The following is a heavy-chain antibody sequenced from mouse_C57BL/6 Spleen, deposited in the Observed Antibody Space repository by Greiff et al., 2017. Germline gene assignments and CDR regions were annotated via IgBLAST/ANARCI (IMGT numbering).Heavy chain of an antibody. D-gene: IGHD2-2*01. J-gene: IGHJ2*01. CDR2: ISSGSSTI. V-gene: IGHV5-17*01. Sequence: EVKLEESGGGLVKPGGSLKLSCAASGFTFSDYGMHWVRQAPEKGLEWVAYISSGSSTIYYADTVKGRFTISRDNAKNTLFLQMTSLRSEDTAMYYCARHGYDGEGYFDDWGQGTTLTVSS. CDR3: ARHGYDGEGYFDD. CDR1: GFTFSDYG.